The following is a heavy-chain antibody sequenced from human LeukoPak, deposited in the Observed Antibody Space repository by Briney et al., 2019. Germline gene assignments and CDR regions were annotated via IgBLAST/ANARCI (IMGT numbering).Heavy chain of an antibody. CDR3: ATIRVTYYEGFDP. V-gene: IGHV1-24*01. J-gene: IGHJ5*02. CDR1: GSTLTDVS. D-gene: IGHD3-3*01. Sequence: ASVKVSCKVSGSTLTDVSIHWVRQAPGKGLEWMGGFDPESSETTFAQKFQGRLTMTEDTSTDTVYIDLTSLTSADTAVYYCATIRVTYYEGFDPWGQGTLVTVSS. CDR2: FDPESSET.